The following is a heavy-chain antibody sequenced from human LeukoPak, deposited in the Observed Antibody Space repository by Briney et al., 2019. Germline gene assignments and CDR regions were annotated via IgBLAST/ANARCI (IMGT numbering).Heavy chain of an antibody. Sequence: ASVKVSCKASGGTFSSYAISWVRQAPGQGLEWMGMIYPRDGSTSYAQKFQGRVAVTRDTSTSTVHMELSGLRSEDTAVYYCARDQEGFDYWGQGTLVTVSS. J-gene: IGHJ4*02. CDR3: ARDQEGFDY. V-gene: IGHV1-46*01. CDR1: GGTFSSYA. CDR2: IYPRDGST.